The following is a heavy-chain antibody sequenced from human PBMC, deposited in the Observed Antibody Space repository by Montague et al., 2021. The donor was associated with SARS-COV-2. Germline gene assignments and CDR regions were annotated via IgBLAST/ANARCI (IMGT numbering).Heavy chain of an antibody. CDR1: GFTFSSYG. D-gene: IGHD5-18*01. J-gene: IGHJ3*02. CDR2: IWYDGSNK. V-gene: IGHV3-33*01. CDR3: ASQLVPRWYAFDI. Sequence: SLRLSCAASGFTFSSYGMHWVRQAPGKGLEWVAVIWYDGSNKYYADSVKGRFTISRDDSENTLYLQMNSLRAEDTAVYYCASQLVPRWYAFDIWGQGTMVTVSS.